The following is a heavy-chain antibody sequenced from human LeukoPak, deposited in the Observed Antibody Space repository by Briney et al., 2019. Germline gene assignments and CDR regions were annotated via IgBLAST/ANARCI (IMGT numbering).Heavy chain of an antibody. Sequence: GGSLRLSCAVSGFTFSSYWMYWVRQAPGKGLVWVSRIKRDGSSTSYADSVKGRFTISRDNAKSTLYLQMNSLRAEDTAVYYCSQSDYFDNWGQGTLVTVFS. CDR2: IKRDGSST. CDR3: SQSDYFDN. J-gene: IGHJ4*02. V-gene: IGHV3-74*01. CDR1: GFTFSSYW.